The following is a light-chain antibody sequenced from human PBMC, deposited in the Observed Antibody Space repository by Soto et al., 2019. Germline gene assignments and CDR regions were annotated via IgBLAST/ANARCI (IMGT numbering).Light chain of an antibody. CDR1: QTVSSN. V-gene: IGKV3-11*01. Sequence: EIVLTQSPATLSLSPGERATLSCRASQTVSSNLALAQQKPGQAPRVLIYDASNRATGIPARFSGSGSGTDFTLTISSLQPEDFASYYCQQIYTIPLTFGGGTKVDIK. CDR3: QQIYTIPLT. J-gene: IGKJ4*01. CDR2: DAS.